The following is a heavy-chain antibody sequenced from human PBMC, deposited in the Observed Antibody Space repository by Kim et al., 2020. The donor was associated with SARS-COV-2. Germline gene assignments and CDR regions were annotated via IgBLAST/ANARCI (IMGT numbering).Heavy chain of an antibody. CDR1: GYDFTNHW. CDR2: IYPGDSDT. Sequence: GESLKISCKGSGYDFTNHWIAWVRQMPGKGLEWMGIIYPGDSDTKYSPSFKGQVTMSADKSINTAYLQWSSLEASDTAMYYCARRGPEKYHPSVMDVWGQGTTVTVSS. CDR3: ARRGPEKYHPSVMDV. J-gene: IGHJ6*02. V-gene: IGHV5-51*01.